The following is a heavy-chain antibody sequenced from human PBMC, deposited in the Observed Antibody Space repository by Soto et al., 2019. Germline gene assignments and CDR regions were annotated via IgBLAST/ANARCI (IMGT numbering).Heavy chain of an antibody. D-gene: IGHD5-18*01. CDR3: ARPAATVQNNWFDP. CDR1: GFTFSSYS. J-gene: IGHJ5*02. Sequence: GGSLRLSCAASGFTFSSYSMNWVRQAPGKGLEWVSSISSSSSYIYYADSVKGRFTISRDNAKNSLYLQMNSLRAEDTAVYYCARPAATVQNNWFDPWGQGTLVTVSS. CDR2: ISSSSSYI. V-gene: IGHV3-21*01.